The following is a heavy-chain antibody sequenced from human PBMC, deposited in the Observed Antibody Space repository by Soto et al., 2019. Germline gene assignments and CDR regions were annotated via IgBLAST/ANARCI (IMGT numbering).Heavy chain of an antibody. V-gene: IGHV3-23*01. Sequence: GGSLRLSCAASGFTFSSYATSWVRQAPGKGLEWVSGISGSGGSTYYADSVEGRFTISRDNSKNTLYLQMKSLRAEDTAVYYCARKPYGNSGYYYDYWRQGTLVTVSS. CDR2: ISGSGGST. CDR3: ARKPYGNSGYYYDY. D-gene: IGHD3-22*01. CDR1: GFTFSSYA. J-gene: IGHJ4*02.